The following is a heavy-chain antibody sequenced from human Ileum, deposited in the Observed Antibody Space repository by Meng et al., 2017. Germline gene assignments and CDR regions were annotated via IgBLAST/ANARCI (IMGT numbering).Heavy chain of an antibody. Sequence: LRESGPGLVKPSGPLSLTCAVSGASISTSNLWNWVRQPPGKGLEWIGEIHHSGTTNYNPSLKSRVTISLDKSKNQFSLELRSVTAADTAVYYCARHDYGDPTAAFDYWGQGTLVTVSS. V-gene: IGHV4-4*02. CDR3: ARHDYGDPTAAFDY. D-gene: IGHD4-17*01. CDR2: IHHSGTT. J-gene: IGHJ4*02. CDR1: GASISTSNL.